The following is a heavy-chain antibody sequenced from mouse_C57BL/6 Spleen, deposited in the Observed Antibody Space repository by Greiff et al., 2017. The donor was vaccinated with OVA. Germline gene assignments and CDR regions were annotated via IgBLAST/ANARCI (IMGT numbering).Heavy chain of an antibody. J-gene: IGHJ1*03. CDR1: GYSITSGYY. CDR2: ISYDGSN. Sequence: VQLQQSGPGLVKPSQSLSLTCSVTGYSITSGYYWNWIRQFPGNKLEWMGYISYDGSNNYNPSLKNRISITRDTSKNQFFLKLNSVTTEDTATYYCACSSVWYFDVWGTGTTVTVSS. CDR3: ACSSVWYFDV. V-gene: IGHV3-6*01. D-gene: IGHD1-1*01.